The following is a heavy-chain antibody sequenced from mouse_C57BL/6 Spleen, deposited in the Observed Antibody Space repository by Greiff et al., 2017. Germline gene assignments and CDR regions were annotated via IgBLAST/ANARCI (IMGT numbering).Heavy chain of an antibody. CDR2: IRSKSNNYAT. Sequence: EVKLLESGGGLVQPKGSLKLSCAASGFSFNTYAMNWVRQAPGKGLEWVARIRSKSNNYATYYADSVKDRFTISRDDSESMLYLQMNNLKTEDTAMYYCVSHKGYAMDYWGQGTSVTVSS. J-gene: IGHJ4*01. CDR1: GFSFNTYA. CDR3: VSHKGYAMDY. D-gene: IGHD1-3*01. V-gene: IGHV10-1*01.